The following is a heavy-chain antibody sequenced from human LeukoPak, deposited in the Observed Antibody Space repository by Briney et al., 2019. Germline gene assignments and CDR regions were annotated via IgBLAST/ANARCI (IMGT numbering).Heavy chain of an antibody. CDR2: IKQDGSEK. V-gene: IGHV3-7*01. CDR1: GLTFSTYW. CDR3: TREAAAGIDY. Sequence: GGSLRLSCAASGLTFSTYWMIWVRQAPGKGVEWVANIKQDGSEKYYLDSVKGRFTISRDNAKNSLYLQMNSLRGEDTAVYFCTREAAAGIDYWGQGTLVTVSS. D-gene: IGHD6-13*01. J-gene: IGHJ4*02.